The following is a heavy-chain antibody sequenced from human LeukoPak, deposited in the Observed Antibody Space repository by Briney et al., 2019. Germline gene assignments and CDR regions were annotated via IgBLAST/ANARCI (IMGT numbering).Heavy chain of an antibody. CDR3: ARGGEYYDILTGYYNLGWFDP. Sequence: PWGSLRLSCAASGFTFSSYAMHWVRQAPGKGLEWVAVISYDGSNKYYADSVKGRFTISRDNSKSTLHLQMDSLRAEDTAVYYCARGGEYYDILTGYYNLGWFDPWGQGTLVTVSS. CDR1: GFTFSSYA. CDR2: ISYDGSNK. V-gene: IGHV3-30-3*01. J-gene: IGHJ5*02. D-gene: IGHD3-9*01.